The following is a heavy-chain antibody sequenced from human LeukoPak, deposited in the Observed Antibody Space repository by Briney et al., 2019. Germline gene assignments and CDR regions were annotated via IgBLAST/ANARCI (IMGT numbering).Heavy chain of an antibody. CDR2: INPSGGST. Sequence: ASVKVSCKASGYTFTSYYMHWMRQAPGQGLEWMGIINPSGGSTSYAQKFQGRVTMTRDTSTSTVYMELSSLRSEDTAVYYCARDEGDGYNPGPFDYWGQGTLVTVSS. D-gene: IGHD5-24*01. CDR3: ARDEGDGYNPGPFDY. CDR1: GYTFTSYY. J-gene: IGHJ4*02. V-gene: IGHV1-46*01.